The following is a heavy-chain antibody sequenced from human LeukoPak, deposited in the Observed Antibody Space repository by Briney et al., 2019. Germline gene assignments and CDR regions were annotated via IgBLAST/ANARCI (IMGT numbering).Heavy chain of an antibody. V-gene: IGHV4-59*11. D-gene: IGHD6-6*01. CDR3: ARARRIAARQYYFDY. CDR2: IYYSGST. Sequence: SETLSFTCTVSGGSISSHYWSWIRQPPGKGLEWIGYIYYSGSTNYNPSLKSRVTISVDTSKNQFSLKLSSVTAANTAVYYCARARRIAARQYYFDYWGQGTLVTVSS. CDR1: GGSISSHY. J-gene: IGHJ4*02.